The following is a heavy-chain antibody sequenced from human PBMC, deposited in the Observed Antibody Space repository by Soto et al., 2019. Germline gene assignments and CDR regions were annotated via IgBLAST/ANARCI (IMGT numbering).Heavy chain of an antibody. CDR2: IYYSGST. D-gene: IGHD3-16*01. Sequence: QVQLQESGPGLVKPSETLSLTCTVSGVSVSSGSYYWSWIRQPPGKGLEWIGYIYYSGSTNYSPSLKCRVTISVDTSKNQFSLRLSSVTAADTAVYYCARDRRGVDYWGQGTLVTVSS. CDR3: ARDRRGVDY. CDR1: GVSVSSGSYY. J-gene: IGHJ4*02. V-gene: IGHV4-61*01.